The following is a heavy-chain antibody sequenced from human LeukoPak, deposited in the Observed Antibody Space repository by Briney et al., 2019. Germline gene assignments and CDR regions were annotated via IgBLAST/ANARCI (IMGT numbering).Heavy chain of an antibody. CDR3: AREIVGAIDY. J-gene: IGHJ4*02. CDR2: ISSSSSYT. Sequence: GGSLRLSCAASGFTFSDYYMSWIRQAPGKGLEWVSHISSSSSYTNYADSVKVRFTISRDNAKNSLYLQMNSLRAEDTAVYYCAREIVGAIDYWGQGTLVTVSS. V-gene: IGHV3-11*06. D-gene: IGHD1-26*01. CDR1: GFTFSDYY.